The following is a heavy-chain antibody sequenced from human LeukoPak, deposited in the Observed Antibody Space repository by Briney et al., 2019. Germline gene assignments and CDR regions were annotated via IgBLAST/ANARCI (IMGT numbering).Heavy chain of an antibody. V-gene: IGHV1-18*01. CDR3: ARGVRGRIAAAVPIYYYYYMDV. D-gene: IGHD6-13*01. Sequence: ASVKVSCKASGYTFISYGISWVRQAPGQGLEWMGWISAYNGNTNYAQKLQGRVTMTTDTSTSTAYMELRSLRSDDTAVYYCARGVRGRIAAAVPIYYYYYMDVWGKGTTVTVSS. CDR2: ISAYNGNT. CDR1: GYTFISYG. J-gene: IGHJ6*03.